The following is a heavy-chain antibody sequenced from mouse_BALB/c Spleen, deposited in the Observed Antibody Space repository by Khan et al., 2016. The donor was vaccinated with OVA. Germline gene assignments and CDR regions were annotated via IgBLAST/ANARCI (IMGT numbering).Heavy chain of an antibody. J-gene: IGHJ4*01. CDR2: IWGEGST. CDR3: AKWGDGSTYAMDY. V-gene: IGHV2-3*01. CDR1: GFSLTIYG. D-gene: IGHD2-3*01. Sequence: QVQLKESGPGLVAPSQSLAITCTVSGFSLTIYGVNWIRQPPGKGLEWLGVIWGEGSTNYHSALISRLSISKDNSKSQVFLKLNLLQTDDTATYYCAKWGDGSTYAMDYWGQGTSVTVSS.